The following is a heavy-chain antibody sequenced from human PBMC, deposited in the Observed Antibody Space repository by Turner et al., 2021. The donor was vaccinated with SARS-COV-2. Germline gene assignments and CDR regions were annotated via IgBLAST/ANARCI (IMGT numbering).Heavy chain of an antibody. D-gene: IGHD3-22*01. Sequence: EVQLVESGGGLVKPGGSLRLSCAASGFTFSHYTMSWVRQAPGEGLGWVSSISSSSSYIYYADSVKGRFTISRDNAKNSLYLQMNSLRAEDTAVYYCARGTYYYDSSVYSGTNWFDPWGQGTLVTVSS. V-gene: IGHV3-21*01. CDR2: ISSSSSYI. CDR1: GFTFSHYT. CDR3: ARGTYYYDSSVYSGTNWFDP. J-gene: IGHJ5*02.